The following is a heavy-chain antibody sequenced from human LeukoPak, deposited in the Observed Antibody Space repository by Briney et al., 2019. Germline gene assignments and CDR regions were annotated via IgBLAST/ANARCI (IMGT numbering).Heavy chain of an antibody. Sequence: SETLSLTCTVSGGSISSGGYYWSWIRQHPGKGLEWIGYIYYSGSTNYNPSLKSRVTISVDTSKNQFSLKLSSVTAADTAVYYCARVGYSSGWSFDYWGQGTLVTVSS. D-gene: IGHD6-19*01. J-gene: IGHJ4*02. CDR3: ARVGYSSGWSFDY. CDR2: IYYSGST. CDR1: GGSISSGGYY. V-gene: IGHV4-61*08.